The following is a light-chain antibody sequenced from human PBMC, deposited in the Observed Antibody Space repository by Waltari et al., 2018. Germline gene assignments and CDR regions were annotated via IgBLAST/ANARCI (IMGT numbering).Light chain of an antibody. CDR3: QQYNTYSS. Sequence: DIQMTQSPSTLSASVGDRVTITCRASQSISNWLAWYQQKPGKAPNLLIYKASILKSGVPSRFSGSGSGTQFTLTINSLQPGDFATYYCQQYNTYSSFGQGTKLEIK. V-gene: IGKV1-5*03. CDR1: QSISNW. CDR2: KAS. J-gene: IGKJ2*01.